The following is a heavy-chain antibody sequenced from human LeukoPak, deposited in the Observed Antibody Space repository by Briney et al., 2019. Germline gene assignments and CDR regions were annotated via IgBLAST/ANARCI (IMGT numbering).Heavy chain of an antibody. CDR2: ISGSGGST. V-gene: IGHV3-23*01. Sequence: PGGSLRLSCAASGFTFSSYAMSWVRQAPGKGLEWVSAISGSGGSTYYADSVKGRFTISRDNSKNTLYLQMNSLRAEDTAVYCCAKDLGYCSSTSCSYYFDYWGQGTLVTVSS. J-gene: IGHJ4*02. CDR1: GFTFSSYA. D-gene: IGHD2-2*01. CDR3: AKDLGYCSSTSCSYYFDY.